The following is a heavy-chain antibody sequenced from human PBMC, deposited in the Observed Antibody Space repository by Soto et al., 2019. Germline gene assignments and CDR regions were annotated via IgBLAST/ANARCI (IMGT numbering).Heavy chain of an antibody. CDR1: GYSFTSYW. D-gene: IGHD6-19*01. Sequence: EVQLVQSGAEVKKPGESLRISCKGSGYSFTSYWISWVRQMPGKGLEWMGRIDPSDSYTNYSPSFQGHVTISADKSISTAYLQWSSLKASDTAMYYCARHQIAVAGTTPFPFDYWGQGTLVTVSS. J-gene: IGHJ4*02. CDR3: ARHQIAVAGTTPFPFDY. CDR2: IDPSDSYT. V-gene: IGHV5-10-1*03.